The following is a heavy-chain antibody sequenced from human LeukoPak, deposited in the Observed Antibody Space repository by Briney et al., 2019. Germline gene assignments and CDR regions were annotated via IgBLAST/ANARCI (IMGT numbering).Heavy chain of an antibody. Sequence: ETLSLTCTVSGGSISSGGYYWSWVRQAPGKGLEWVANIKQDGSEKYYVDSVKGRFTISRDNAKNSLYLQMNSLRAEDTAVYYCARDEAVAGFDYWGQGTLVTVSS. CDR2: IKQDGSEK. CDR3: ARDEAVAGFDY. CDR1: GGSISSGGYY. V-gene: IGHV3-7*01. D-gene: IGHD6-19*01. J-gene: IGHJ4*02.